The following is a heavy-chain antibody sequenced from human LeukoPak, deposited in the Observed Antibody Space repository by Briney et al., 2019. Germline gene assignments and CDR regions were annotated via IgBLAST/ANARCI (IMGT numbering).Heavy chain of an antibody. CDR2: MNPNSGNT. Sequence: ASVKVSCKASGYTFTSYDINWVRQATGQGLEWMGWMNPNSGNTGYAQKFQGRVTMTRNTSISTAYMELSSLRSEDTAVYHCARTPAIRRITIFGVVTPYYFDYWGQGTLVTVSS. CDR1: GYTFTSYD. J-gene: IGHJ4*02. V-gene: IGHV1-8*01. CDR3: ARTPAIRRITIFGVVTPYYFDY. D-gene: IGHD3-3*01.